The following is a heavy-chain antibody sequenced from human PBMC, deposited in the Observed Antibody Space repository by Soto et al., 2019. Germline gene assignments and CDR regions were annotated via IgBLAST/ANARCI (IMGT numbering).Heavy chain of an antibody. D-gene: IGHD3-10*01. J-gene: IGHJ4*02. CDR2: ISGGSSVT. Sequence: GGSLRLSCTASGFTFSDYAMTWVRQAPGKGLEWVSTISGGSSVTYYGDSVKGRFTVSRDNAKKTLFLQLNRLSAEDTATYYCAKVLSKNYYYPFDFWGQGTQVTVSS. CDR3: AKVLSKNYYYPFDF. CDR1: GFTFSDYA. V-gene: IGHV3-23*01.